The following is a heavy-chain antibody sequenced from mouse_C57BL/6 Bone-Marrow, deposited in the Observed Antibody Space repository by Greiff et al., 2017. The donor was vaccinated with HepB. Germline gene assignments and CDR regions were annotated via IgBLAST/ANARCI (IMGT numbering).Heavy chain of an antibody. V-gene: IGHV1-64*01. J-gene: IGHJ4*01. CDR1: GYTFTSYW. D-gene: IGHD1-1*01. Sequence: VQLQQPGAELVKPGASVKLSCKASGYTFTSYWMHWVKQRPGQGLEWIGMIHPNSGSTNYNEKFKIKATLTVDKSSSTAYMQLSSLTSEDSAVYYCAKGSITRAMDYWGQGTSVTVSS. CDR3: AKGSITRAMDY. CDR2: IHPNSGST.